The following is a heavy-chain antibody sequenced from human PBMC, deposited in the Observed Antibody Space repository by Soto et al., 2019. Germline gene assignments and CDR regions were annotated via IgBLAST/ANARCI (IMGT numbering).Heavy chain of an antibody. V-gene: IGHV6-1*01. J-gene: IGHJ6*02. CDR3: ARDYYGSGSYYNEESYYYGMDV. CDR2: TYYRSKWYN. D-gene: IGHD3-10*01. CDR1: GDSVSSNSAA. Sequence: SQTLSLTCAISGDSVSSNSAAWNWIRQSPSRGLEWLGRTYYRSKWYNDYAVSVKSRITINPDTSKNQFSLQLNSVTPEDTAVYYCARDYYGSGSYYNEESYYYGMDVWGQGTTVTVSS.